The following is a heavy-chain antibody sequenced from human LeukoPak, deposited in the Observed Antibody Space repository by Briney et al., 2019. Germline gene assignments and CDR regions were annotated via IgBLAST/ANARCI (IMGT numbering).Heavy chain of an antibody. J-gene: IGHJ4*02. CDR1: GFTFSSYW. Sequence: GSLRLSCAASGFTFSSYWMSWVRQAPGKGLEWVANIKQDGSEKYYVDSVKGRFTISRDNAKNSLYLQMNSLRAEDTAVYYCARGGDSSGWPFDYWGQGTLVTVSS. CDR3: ARGGDSSGWPFDY. V-gene: IGHV3-7*01. D-gene: IGHD6-19*01. CDR2: IKQDGSEK.